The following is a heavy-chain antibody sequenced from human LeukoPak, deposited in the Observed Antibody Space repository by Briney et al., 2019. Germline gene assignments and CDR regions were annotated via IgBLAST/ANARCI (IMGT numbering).Heavy chain of an antibody. CDR3: ARDMWQQFDWFDP. CDR1: GFTFIDYF. J-gene: IGHJ5*02. V-gene: IGHV1-2*02. D-gene: IGHD6-13*01. CDR2: INPKNGDT. Sequence: ASVKVSCKASGFTFIDYFIQWVRQAPGQGLEWMGYINPKNGDTKYAQKFQDRITMTRDTSINTAYMELSSLRSDDTAVYYCARDMWQQFDWFDPWGQGTLVTVSS.